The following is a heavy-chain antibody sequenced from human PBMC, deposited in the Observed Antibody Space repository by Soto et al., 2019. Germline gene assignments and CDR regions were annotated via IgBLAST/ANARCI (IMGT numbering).Heavy chain of an antibody. CDR2: IYYSGST. J-gene: IGHJ3*02. CDR3: ARGRLATMVRDIEVDAFDI. Sequence: QVQLQESGPGLVKPSQTLSLTCTVSGGSISSGGYYWSWIRQHPGKGPEWIGYIYYSGSTYYNPSLKSRVTISVDTSKNQFSLKLSSVTAADTAVYYCARGRLATMVRDIEVDAFDIWGQGTMVTVSS. CDR1: GGSISSGGYY. V-gene: IGHV4-31*03. D-gene: IGHD3-10*01.